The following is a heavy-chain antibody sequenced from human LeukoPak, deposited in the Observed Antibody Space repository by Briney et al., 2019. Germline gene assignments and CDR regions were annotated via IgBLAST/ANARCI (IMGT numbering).Heavy chain of an antibody. D-gene: IGHD1-7*01. V-gene: IGHV3-30*18. CDR3: AKDYGMGTYFGN. CDR1: GFSFSTYA. J-gene: IGHJ4*02. Sequence: GGSLRLSCAASGFSFSTYAMHWVRQAPGKGLEWVAFISYEGSNKYYTDSVKGRFTVSRDNSKNTLYLQMNTLRAEDTAVYRCAKDYGMGTYFGNWGQGALVAVFS. CDR2: ISYEGSNK.